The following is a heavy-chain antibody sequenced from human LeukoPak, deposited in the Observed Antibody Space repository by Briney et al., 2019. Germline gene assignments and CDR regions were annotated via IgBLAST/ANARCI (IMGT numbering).Heavy chain of an antibody. Sequence: PSETLSLTCAVYGGSFSGYYWSWIRQPPGKGLEWIGEINHSGSTNYNPSLKSRVTISVDTSKNQFSLKLSSVTAADTAVYYCARGLRWLQSPPTYWGQGTLVTVSS. D-gene: IGHD5-24*01. V-gene: IGHV4-34*01. J-gene: IGHJ4*02. CDR2: INHSGST. CDR1: GGSFSGYY. CDR3: ARGLRWLQSPPTY.